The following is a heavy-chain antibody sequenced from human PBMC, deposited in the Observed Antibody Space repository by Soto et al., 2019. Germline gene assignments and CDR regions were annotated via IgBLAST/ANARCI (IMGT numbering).Heavy chain of an antibody. D-gene: IGHD3-16*01. CDR2: IIPIFGTA. CDR3: ARHLGGNHYYYGMDV. CDR1: GGTFSSYA. V-gene: IGHV1-69*12. J-gene: IGHJ6*02. Sequence: QVQLVQSGAEVKKPGSSVKVSCKASGGTFSSYAISWVRQAPGQGLEWMGGIIPIFGTADYEQKFQGRVTITADEATSTAYMDLSSLRSEGTAVYYCARHLGGNHYYYGMDVWGQGTTVTVSS.